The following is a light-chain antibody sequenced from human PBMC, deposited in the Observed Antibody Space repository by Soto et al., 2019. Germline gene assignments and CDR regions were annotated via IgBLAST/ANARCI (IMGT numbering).Light chain of an antibody. J-gene: IGKJ1*01. CDR2: GAS. Sequence: IVLTQSPGTLSLSPGERATLSCRASQSVSSSSLAWYQQKRGQAPRLLIHGASSRATGIPDRLSGSGSGTDFTLTISRLEPEDFAVYYCQQYGGSPRTFGQGTKVDIK. CDR3: QQYGGSPRT. V-gene: IGKV3-20*01. CDR1: QSVSSSS.